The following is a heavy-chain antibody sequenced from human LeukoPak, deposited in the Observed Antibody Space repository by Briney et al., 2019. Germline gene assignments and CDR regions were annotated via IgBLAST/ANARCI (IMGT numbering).Heavy chain of an antibody. CDR1: GFTFSSSS. D-gene: IGHD2-21*01. CDR2: ISTSGGTI. Sequence: GGSLRLSCAASGFTFSSSSMNWVRQAPEKGLEWVPYISTSGGTIYYADSVKGRFTISRDNAKNSLYLQMDSLRAEDTAVYYCARHIPFDCWGQGTLVTVSS. V-gene: IGHV3-48*01. CDR3: ARHIPFDC. J-gene: IGHJ4*02.